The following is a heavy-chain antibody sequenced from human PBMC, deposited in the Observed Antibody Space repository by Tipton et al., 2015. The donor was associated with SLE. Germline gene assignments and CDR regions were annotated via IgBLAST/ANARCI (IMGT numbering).Heavy chain of an antibody. D-gene: IGHD2-21*01. CDR1: GGSISNYY. J-gene: IGHJ4*02. Sequence: TLSLTCTVSGGSISNYYWGWVRQPPGKGLEWIGYMSNSGGANYNPSLGSRVTMSLDTSKNQFSLKLSSVTAADTAVYYCARAIVADYFHFWGQGTLVTVSS. CDR3: ARAIVADYFHF. CDR2: MSNSGGA. V-gene: IGHV4-59*01.